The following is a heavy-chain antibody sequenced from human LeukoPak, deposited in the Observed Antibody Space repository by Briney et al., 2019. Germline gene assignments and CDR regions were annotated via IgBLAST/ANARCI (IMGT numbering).Heavy chain of an antibody. J-gene: IGHJ6*02. CDR3: ATLVITTLIPYYYYGMDV. V-gene: IGHV1-24*01. CDR2: FDPEDGET. CDR1: GYTLTELS. D-gene: IGHD3-22*01. Sequence: GASVKVSCKVSGYTLTELSMHWVRQVPGKGLEWMGGFDPEDGETIYAQKFQGRVTMTEDTSTDTAYMELSSLRSEDTAVYYCATLVITTLIPYYYYGMDVWGQGTTVTVSS.